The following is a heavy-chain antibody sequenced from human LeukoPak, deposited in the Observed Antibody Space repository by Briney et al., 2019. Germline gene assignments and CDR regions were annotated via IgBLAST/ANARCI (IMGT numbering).Heavy chain of an antibody. Sequence: GGSLRLSCAASGFTFSSYGMSWVRQAPGKGLEWVSAISGSGGSTYYADSVKGRFTISRDNSKNTLYLQMNSLRAEDTAVYYCAKISYYYDSSGYYDRWGQGTLVTVSS. J-gene: IGHJ4*02. V-gene: IGHV3-23*01. CDR3: AKISYYYDSSGYYDR. D-gene: IGHD3-22*01. CDR2: ISGSGGST. CDR1: GFTFSSYG.